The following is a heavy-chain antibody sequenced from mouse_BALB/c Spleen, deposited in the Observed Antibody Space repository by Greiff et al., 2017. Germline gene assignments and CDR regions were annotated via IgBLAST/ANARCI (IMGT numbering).Heavy chain of an antibody. D-gene: IGHD2-2*01. CDR3: ARGDGYDAY. CDR1: GFTFSSYA. V-gene: IGHV5-6-5*01. Sequence: EVKLMESGGGLVKPGGSLKLSCAASGFTFSSYAMSWVRQTPEKRLEWVASISSGGSTYYPDSVKGRFTISRDNARNILYLQMSSLRSEDTAMYYCARGDGYDAYWGQGTLVTVSA. J-gene: IGHJ3*01. CDR2: ISSGGST.